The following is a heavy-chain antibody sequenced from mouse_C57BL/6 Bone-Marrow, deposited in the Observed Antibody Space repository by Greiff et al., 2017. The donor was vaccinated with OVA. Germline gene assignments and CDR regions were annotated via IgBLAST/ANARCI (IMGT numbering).Heavy chain of an antibody. J-gene: IGHJ3*01. CDR3: TRERVVPFAY. CDR2: IHPNSGST. Sequence: QVQLQQPGAELVKPGASVKLSCKASGYTFTSYWMHWVKQRPGQGLEWIGMIHPNSGSTNYNEKFKSKATLTVDKSSSTAYMQLSSLTSEDSAVYYCTRERVVPFAYWGQGTLVTVSA. CDR1: GYTFTSYW. V-gene: IGHV1-64*01. D-gene: IGHD1-1*01.